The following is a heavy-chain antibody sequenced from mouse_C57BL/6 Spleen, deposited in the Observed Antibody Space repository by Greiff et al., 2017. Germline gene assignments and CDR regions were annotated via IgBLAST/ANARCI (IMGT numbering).Heavy chain of an antibody. CDR2: ISSGSSTI. CDR3: ARSDY. CDR1: GFTFSDYG. J-gene: IGHJ2*01. Sequence: EVQLVESGGGLVKPGGSLKLSCAASGFTFSDYGMHWVRQAPGKGLEWVSYISSGSSTIYYADTVKGRFTISRDNAKNTLYLQMTSLRSEDTAMYYCARSDYWGQGTTLTVSS. V-gene: IGHV5-17*01.